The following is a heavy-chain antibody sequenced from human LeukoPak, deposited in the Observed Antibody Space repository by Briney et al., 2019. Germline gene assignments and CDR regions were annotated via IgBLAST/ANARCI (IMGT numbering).Heavy chain of an antibody. J-gene: IGHJ4*02. CDR3: ARPNDGVFDY. CDR2: ISSNGGST. D-gene: IGHD3-10*01. CDR1: GFTFSSYA. Sequence: GGSLRLSCAASGFTFSSYAMHWARQAPGKGLEYVSAISSNGGSTYYANSVKGRFTISRDNSKNTLYLQMGSLRAEDMAVYYCARPNDGVFDYWGQGTLVTVSS. V-gene: IGHV3-64*01.